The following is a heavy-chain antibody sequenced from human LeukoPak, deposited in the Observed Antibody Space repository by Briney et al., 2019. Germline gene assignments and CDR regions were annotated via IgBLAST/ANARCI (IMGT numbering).Heavy chain of an antibody. CDR1: GFTFDDYG. J-gene: IGHJ6*03. CDR2: INWNGGIT. V-gene: IGHV3-20*04. CDR3: ARDPGRGYSYGYYYYYMDV. Sequence: GGXLRLSCAASGFTFDDYGMSWVRQAPGKGLEWVSGINWNGGITGYADSVKVRFTISRDNAKNSLYLQMNSLRAEDTALYYCARDPGRGYSYGYYYYYMDVWGKGTTVTVSS. D-gene: IGHD5-18*01.